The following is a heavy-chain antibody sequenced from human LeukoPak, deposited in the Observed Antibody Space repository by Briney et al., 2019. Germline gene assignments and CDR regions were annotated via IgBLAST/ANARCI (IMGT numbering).Heavy chain of an antibody. V-gene: IGHV1-2*02. J-gene: IGHJ4*02. CDR3: ARDVHRLMEANFVAAAFY. CDR2: INPSSGGA. Sequence: ASVKVSCKASGYTFTGYYMHWVRPAPGQGLGCVGWINPSSGGANYAQKFQGRVTMTRDTSINTAYMELTRLTSDDTAIYHCARDVHRLMEANFVAAAFYWGQGTLVTVSS. CDR1: GYTFTGYY. D-gene: IGHD6-13*01.